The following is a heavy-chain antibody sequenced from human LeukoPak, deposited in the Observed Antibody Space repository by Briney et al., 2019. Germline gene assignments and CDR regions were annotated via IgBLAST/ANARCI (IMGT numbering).Heavy chain of an antibody. CDR2: ISSNGGST. CDR3: ARSRLVVTAIDY. J-gene: IGHJ4*02. CDR1: GFTFSSHA. Sequence: GGSLRLSCAASGFTFSSHAMHWVRQAPGKGLEYVSVISSNGGSTYYANSVKGRFIMSRDNSKNMVYLQMGSLRAEDMAVYYCARSRLVVTAIDYWGQGTLVTVSS. V-gene: IGHV3-64*01. D-gene: IGHD2-21*02.